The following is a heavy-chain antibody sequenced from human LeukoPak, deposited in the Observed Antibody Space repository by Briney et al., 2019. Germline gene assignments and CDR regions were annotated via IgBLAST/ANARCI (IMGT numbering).Heavy chain of an antibody. CDR1: GFTFSSYV. V-gene: IGHV3-23*01. CDR2: ISGSGGST. D-gene: IGHD3-22*01. J-gene: IGHJ4*02. CDR3: AKSHDSSGSDY. Sequence: TWGSLRLSCAASGFTFSSYVMSWVRQAPGKGLEWVSAISGSGGSTYYADSVKGRFTISRDNSKNTLYMQMNSLRAEDTAVYYCAKSHDSSGSDYWGQGTLVTVSS.